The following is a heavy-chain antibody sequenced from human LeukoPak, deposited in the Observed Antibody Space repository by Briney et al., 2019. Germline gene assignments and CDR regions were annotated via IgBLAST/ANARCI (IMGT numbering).Heavy chain of an antibody. CDR2: IYSGGST. CDR1: GFTVSSNY. D-gene: IGHD1-26*01. Sequence: GGSLRLSCAASGFTVSSNYMSWVRQAPGKGLEWLSVIYSGGSTYYADSVKGRFTISRDNSKNTLYLQMNSLRAEDTAVYYCAGDGSYWTPDAFDIWGQGTMVTVSS. CDR3: AGDGSYWTPDAFDI. V-gene: IGHV3-66*02. J-gene: IGHJ3*02.